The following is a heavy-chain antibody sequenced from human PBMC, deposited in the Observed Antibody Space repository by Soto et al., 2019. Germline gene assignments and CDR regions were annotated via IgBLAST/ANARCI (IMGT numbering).Heavy chain of an antibody. V-gene: IGHV3-23*01. Sequence: EVQLLESGGGFVQPGGSLRLSCVVSGFTFSNYAMSWVRQAPGKGLEWVSTIGTGSETYYADSVKGRFTTSRDNSENTLYLQMNSLRADDTAIYYCAKAPLITVTTGYWGQGTLVTVSS. CDR3: AKAPLITVTTGY. CDR2: IGTGSET. CDR1: GFTFSNYA. D-gene: IGHD4-17*01. J-gene: IGHJ4*02.